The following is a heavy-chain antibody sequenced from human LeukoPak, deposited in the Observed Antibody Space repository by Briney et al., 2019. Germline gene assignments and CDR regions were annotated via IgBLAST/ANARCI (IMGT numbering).Heavy chain of an antibody. Sequence: GGSLRLSCAASGFTFSSYAMHWVRQAPGKGLEWVAVISYDGSNKYYADSVKGRFTISRDNSKNTLYLQMNSLRAEDTAVYYCAKGRWYYDSSGPDAFDIWGQGTMVTVSS. D-gene: IGHD3-22*01. CDR3: AKGRWYYDSSGPDAFDI. CDR2: ISYDGSNK. CDR1: GFTFSSYA. V-gene: IGHV3-30*04. J-gene: IGHJ3*02.